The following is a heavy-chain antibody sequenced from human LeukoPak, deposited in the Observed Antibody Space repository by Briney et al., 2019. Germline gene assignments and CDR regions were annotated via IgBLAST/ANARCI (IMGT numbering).Heavy chain of an antibody. J-gene: IGHJ5*02. CDR2: IYPGDSDT. CDR3: ARQFVVVPAAIFWFDP. V-gene: IGHV5-51*01. CDR1: GYSFTSYW. D-gene: IGHD2-2*01. Sequence: GESLKISCKGSGYSFTSYWIGWVRQMPGKGLEWMGIIYPGDSDTRYSPSFQGRVTISADKSISTAYLQWSSLKASDTAMYYCARQFVVVPAAIFWFDPWGQGTLVTVSS.